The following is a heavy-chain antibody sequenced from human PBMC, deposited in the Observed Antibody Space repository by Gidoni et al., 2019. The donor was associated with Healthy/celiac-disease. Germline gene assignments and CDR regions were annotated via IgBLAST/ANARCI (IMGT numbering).Heavy chain of an antibody. CDR3: ARARGKNWFDP. CDR1: GFTVSSNY. V-gene: IGHV3-53*02. Sequence: EVQLVETGGGLIQPGGSLRLSCAASGFTVSSNYMSWVRQAPGKGLEWVSVISSVGSTYYADSVKGRFTISRDNPKNTLYLQMNSLRAEDTAVYYCARARGKNWFDPWGQGTLVTVSS. CDR2: ISSVGST. J-gene: IGHJ5*02.